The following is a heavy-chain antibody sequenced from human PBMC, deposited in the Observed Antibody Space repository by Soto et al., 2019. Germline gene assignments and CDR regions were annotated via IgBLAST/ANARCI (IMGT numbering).Heavy chain of an antibody. J-gene: IGHJ4*02. Sequence: SETLSLTCTVSGGSISSYYWSWIRQPPGKGLEWIGYIYYSGSTNYNPSLKSRVTISVDTSKNQFSLKLSSVTAADTAVYYCAGLGYNYSFDYWGRGTLVTVSS. CDR2: IYYSGST. CDR3: AGLGYNYSFDY. V-gene: IGHV4-59*01. D-gene: IGHD1-1*01. CDR1: GGSISSYY.